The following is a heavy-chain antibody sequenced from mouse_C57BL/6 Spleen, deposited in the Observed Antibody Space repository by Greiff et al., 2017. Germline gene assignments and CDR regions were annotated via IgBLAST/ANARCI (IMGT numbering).Heavy chain of an antibody. Sequence: EVQLVESGGDLVKPGGSLKLSCAASGFTFSSYGMSWVRQTPDKRLEWVATISSGGSYTYYPDRVKGRFTISRDNAKNTLYLQMSSLKSEDTAMYYCASYYSNYFFAYWGQGTLVTVSA. D-gene: IGHD2-5*01. CDR1: GFTFSSYG. V-gene: IGHV5-6*01. CDR2: ISSGGSYT. CDR3: ASYYSNYFFAY. J-gene: IGHJ3*01.